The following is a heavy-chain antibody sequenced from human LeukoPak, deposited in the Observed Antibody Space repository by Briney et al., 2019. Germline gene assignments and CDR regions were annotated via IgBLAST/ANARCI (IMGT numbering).Heavy chain of an antibody. Sequence: GGSLRLSCAASGFTFSSYGMHWVRQAPGKGLEWVAVISYDGSNKYYADSVKGRFTISRDNSKNTLYLQMNSLRAEDTAVYYCAKDCSGGSCYGGGDYWGQGTLVTVSS. CDR3: AKDCSGGSCYGGGDY. D-gene: IGHD2-15*01. J-gene: IGHJ4*02. CDR2: ISYDGSNK. V-gene: IGHV3-30*18. CDR1: GFTFSSYG.